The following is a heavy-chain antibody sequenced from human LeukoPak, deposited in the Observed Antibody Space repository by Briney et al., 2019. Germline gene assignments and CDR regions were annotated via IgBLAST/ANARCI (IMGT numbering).Heavy chain of an antibody. J-gene: IGHJ4*02. CDR3: VREGGDTAMAPDY. Sequence: GGSLRLSCAASGFTVSSNYMSWVRQAPGKGLEWVSLIYSGGSTYYADSVKGRFTISRDNSKNTLYLQMNSLRAEDTAVYYCVREGGDTAMAPDYWGQGTLVTVSS. D-gene: IGHD5-18*01. CDR2: IYSGGST. CDR1: GFTVSSNY. V-gene: IGHV3-53*01.